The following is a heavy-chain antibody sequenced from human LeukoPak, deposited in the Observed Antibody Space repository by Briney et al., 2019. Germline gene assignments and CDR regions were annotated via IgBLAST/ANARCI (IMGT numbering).Heavy chain of an antibody. Sequence: SETLSLTCTVSGGSISSYYWSWIRQPPGKGLEWIGYIYYSGSTNYNPSLKSRVTISVDTSKNQFSLKLSSVTAADTAVYYCARGSLAPSYYYYGMDVWGQGTTVTVSS. CDR2: IYYSGST. CDR1: GGSISSYY. V-gene: IGHV4-59*01. J-gene: IGHJ6*02. CDR3: ARGSLAPSYYYYGMDV.